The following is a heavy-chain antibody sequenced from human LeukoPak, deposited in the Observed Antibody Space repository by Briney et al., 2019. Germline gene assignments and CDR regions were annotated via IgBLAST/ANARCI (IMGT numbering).Heavy chain of an antibody. CDR2: IYYTGST. CDR3: ARGSFDYDH. J-gene: IGHJ5*02. CDR1: GGSISSYY. D-gene: IGHD3-9*01. Sequence: SETLSLTCTVSGGSISSYYWSWIRQPPGEGLEWIGYIYYTGSTHYNPSLKSRVTISLDMSKNQFSLRLSSVTAADTAVYYCARGSFDYDHWGQGTLVTVSS. V-gene: IGHV4-59*01.